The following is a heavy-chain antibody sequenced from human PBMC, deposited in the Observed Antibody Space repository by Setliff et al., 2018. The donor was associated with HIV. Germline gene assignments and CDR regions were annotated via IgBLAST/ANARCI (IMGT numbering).Heavy chain of an antibody. CDR2: ISPNFGHT. CDR1: GYTFTTYG. J-gene: IGHJ4*02. D-gene: IGHD3-16*01. V-gene: IGHV1-18*01. Sequence: ASVKVSCKASGYTFTTYGISWVRQAPGHGLEWMGWISPNFGHTKYAQRFLDRVTMTIDTATSRAYMELRSLRSEDTAIYLCARGDYAYGPLEFWGQGMLVTVSS. CDR3: ARGDYAYGPLEF.